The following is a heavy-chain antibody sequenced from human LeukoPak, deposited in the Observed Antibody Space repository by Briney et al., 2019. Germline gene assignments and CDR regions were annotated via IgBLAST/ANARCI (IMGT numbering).Heavy chain of an antibody. V-gene: IGHV4-61*02. J-gene: IGHJ4*02. CDR3: ARSHLDYDFWSGYPFDY. CDR1: GGSISSGSYY. CDR2: IYTSGST. Sequence: PSETLSLTCTVSGGSISSGSYYWSWIRQPAGKGLEWIGRIYTSGSTNYNPSLKSRVTISVDTSKNQFSLKLSSVTAADTAVYYCARSHLDYDFWSGYPFDYWGQGTLVTVSS. D-gene: IGHD3-3*01.